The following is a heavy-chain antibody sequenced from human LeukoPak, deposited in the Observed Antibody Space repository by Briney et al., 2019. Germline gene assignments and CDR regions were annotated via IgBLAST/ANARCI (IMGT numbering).Heavy chain of an antibody. J-gene: IGHJ4*02. D-gene: IGHD5-18*01. CDR2: INHSGST. CDR1: GGSFSGYY. CDR3: ARGRIQLWPRGKFDY. V-gene: IGHV4-34*01. Sequence: SETLSLTCAVYGGSFSGYYWSWIRQPPGKGLEWIGEINHSGSTNYNPSLKSRVTISVDTSKNQFSLKLSSVTAADTAVYYCARGRIQLWPRGKFDYWGQGTLVTVSS.